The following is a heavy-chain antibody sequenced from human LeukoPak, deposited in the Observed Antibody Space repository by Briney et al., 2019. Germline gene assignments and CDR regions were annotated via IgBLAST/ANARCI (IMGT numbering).Heavy chain of an antibody. D-gene: IGHD1-26*01. Sequence: GGSLRLSCAASGFTFSSYSMNWVRQAPGKGPEWVSSISSSSSYIYYADSVKGRFTISRDNAKNSLYLQMNSLRAEDTAVYYCARGEQELLPSDYWGQGTLVTVSS. CDR3: ARGEQELLPSDY. J-gene: IGHJ4*02. V-gene: IGHV3-21*01. CDR2: ISSSSSYI. CDR1: GFTFSSYS.